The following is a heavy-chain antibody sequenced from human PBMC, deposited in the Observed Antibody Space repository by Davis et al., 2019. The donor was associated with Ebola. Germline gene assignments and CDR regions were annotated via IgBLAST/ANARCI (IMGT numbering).Heavy chain of an antibody. CDR1: GGTFSSYA. V-gene: IGHV1-69*13. J-gene: IGHJ6*02. CDR2: IMPFFGRT. D-gene: IGHD2-2*01. Sequence: SVKVSCKASGGTFSSYALSWVRQAPGQGLEWMGGIMPFFGRTDSAQKFQGRLTITADESTSTAYMELSSLRSEDTAVYFCAREGGIPAAPRPHYYYAMDVWGQGTTVTVSS. CDR3: AREGGIPAAPRPHYYYAMDV.